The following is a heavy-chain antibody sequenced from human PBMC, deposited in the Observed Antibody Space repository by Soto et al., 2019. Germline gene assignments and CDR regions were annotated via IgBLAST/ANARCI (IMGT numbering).Heavy chain of an antibody. CDR1: GGSISSTNNY. Sequence: PSETLSLTCTVSGGSISSTNNYWGWIRQPPGKGLEWIGSIYYTGSTYYNPSLKSRVTISVDTSKDQFSLKLSSVTATDTAVYFCARPLLTTADYYYGTDVWGQGTSVTVS. CDR3: ARPLLTTADYYYGTDV. J-gene: IGHJ6*02. CDR2: IYYTGST. V-gene: IGHV4-39*01. D-gene: IGHD4-17*01.